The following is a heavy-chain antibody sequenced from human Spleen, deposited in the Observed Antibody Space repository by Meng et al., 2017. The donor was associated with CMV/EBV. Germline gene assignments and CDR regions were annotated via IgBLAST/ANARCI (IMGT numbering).Heavy chain of an antibody. CDR1: GFTFSSYW. Sequence: SGFTFSSYWMHWVRQAPGKGLVWVSRINTDGSSTSYADSVKGRFTISRDNAKNTLYVQMNSLRAEDTAVYYCARDSFVAGYYYGMDVWGQGTTVTVSS. J-gene: IGHJ6*02. CDR2: INTDGSST. CDR3: ARDSFVAGYYYGMDV. V-gene: IGHV3-74*01. D-gene: IGHD6-19*01.